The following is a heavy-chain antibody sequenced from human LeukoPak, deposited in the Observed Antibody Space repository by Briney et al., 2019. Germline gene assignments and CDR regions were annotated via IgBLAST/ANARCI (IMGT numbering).Heavy chain of an antibody. V-gene: IGHV4-39*01. CDR2: IYYSGST. Sequence: TSGTLSLTCTVSGGSISSSSYYWGWIRQPPGKGLEWIGSIYYSGSTYYNPSLKSRVTISVDTSKNQFSLKLSSVTAADTAVYYCARANTWIQLWPRRDWFDPWGQGTLVTVSS. CDR1: GGSISSSSYY. J-gene: IGHJ5*02. CDR3: ARANTWIQLWPRRDWFDP. D-gene: IGHD5-18*01.